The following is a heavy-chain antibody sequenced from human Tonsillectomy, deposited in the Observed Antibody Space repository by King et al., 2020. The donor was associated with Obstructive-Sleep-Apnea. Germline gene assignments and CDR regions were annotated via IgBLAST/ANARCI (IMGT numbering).Heavy chain of an antibody. Sequence: VQLVESGGGLVKPGGSLRLSCAASGFIFSDYYMSWIRQAPGKGLEWGSYISSSGSTIYYADSVKGRFTISRDNAKNSLYLQMNSLRAEDTAVYYCAREDPYSSRPFDYWGQGTLVTVSS. D-gene: IGHD6-13*01. J-gene: IGHJ4*02. CDR2: ISSSGSTI. V-gene: IGHV3-11*01. CDR3: AREDPYSSRPFDY. CDR1: GFIFSDYY.